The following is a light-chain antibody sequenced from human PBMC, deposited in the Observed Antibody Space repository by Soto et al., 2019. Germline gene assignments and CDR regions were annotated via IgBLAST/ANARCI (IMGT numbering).Light chain of an antibody. CDR2: GNN. Sequence: QSVLTQPPSVSGAPGQRVTISCTGSSSNIGAGYDVHWYQQLPGTAPKLLLYGNNNRPSGVPDRFSGSKSGTSASLAITGPQAEDEADYYCCSYGGSFDVFGSGTKLTVL. V-gene: IGLV1-40*01. CDR1: SSNIGAGYD. CDR3: CSYGGSFDV. J-gene: IGLJ1*01.